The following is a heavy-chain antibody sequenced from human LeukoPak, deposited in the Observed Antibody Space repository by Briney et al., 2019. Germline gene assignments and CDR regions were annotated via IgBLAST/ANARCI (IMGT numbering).Heavy chain of an antibody. D-gene: IGHD5-12*01. J-gene: IGHJ4*02. CDR1: GYTFTAYY. V-gene: IGHV1-2*02. Sequence: ASVKVSCKASGYTFTAYYIHWVRQASGQGLKWMGWINPNNGVTNYAQTFQGRVTMTRDTSISTASMDLTRLRSDDTAVYYCARGPRGYSGYNLGYWGQGTLVTVSS. CDR3: ARGPRGYSGYNLGY. CDR2: INPNNGVT.